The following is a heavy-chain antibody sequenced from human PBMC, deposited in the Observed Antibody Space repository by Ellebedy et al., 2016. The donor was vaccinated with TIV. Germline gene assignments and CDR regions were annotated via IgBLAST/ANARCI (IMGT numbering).Heavy chain of an antibody. V-gene: IGHV3-48*02. CDR1: GFTFSSYS. CDR2: ISSSSSTI. Sequence: GESLKISXAASGFTFSSYSMNWVRQAPGKGLERVSYISSSSSTIYYADSVKGRFTISRDNAKNSLYLQMNSLRDEDTAVYYCARDRTYYYGSGSYGYWGQGTLVTVSS. D-gene: IGHD3-10*01. J-gene: IGHJ4*02. CDR3: ARDRTYYYGSGSYGY.